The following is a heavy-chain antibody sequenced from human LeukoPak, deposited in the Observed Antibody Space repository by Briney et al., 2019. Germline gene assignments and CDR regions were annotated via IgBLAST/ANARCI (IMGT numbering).Heavy chain of an antibody. D-gene: IGHD3-22*01. CDR1: GFTFSSYA. CDR3: ARSLFPKNSYCDSHTMGY. J-gene: IGHJ4*02. V-gene: IGHV3-30*04. Sequence: PGGSLRLSCAASGFTFSSYAMHWVRQAPGKGLEWVAVISYDGSNKYYADSVKGRFTISRDNSKNTLYLQMNSLRAEDTAVYYCARSLFPKNSYCDSHTMGYWGQGTLVTVSS. CDR2: ISYDGSNK.